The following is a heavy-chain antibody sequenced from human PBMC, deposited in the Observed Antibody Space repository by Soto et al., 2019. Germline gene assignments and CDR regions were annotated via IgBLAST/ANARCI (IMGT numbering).Heavy chain of an antibody. CDR1: GDSISSSKW. V-gene: IGHV4-4*02. CDR2: IYHSGST. D-gene: IGHD6-13*01. Sequence: QVQLQESGPGLVKPSGTLSLTCAVSGDSISSSKWWSWVRQPPGKGLEWIGEIYHSGSTNYNPSLESRVSISGDKSKNQFSLKLSSVTDADTAVYYCARGERQQQRDYWGQGTLVTVSS. CDR3: ARGERQQQRDY. J-gene: IGHJ4*02.